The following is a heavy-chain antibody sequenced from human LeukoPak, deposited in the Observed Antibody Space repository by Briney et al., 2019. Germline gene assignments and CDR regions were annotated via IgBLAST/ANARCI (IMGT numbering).Heavy chain of an antibody. D-gene: IGHD3-10*01. J-gene: IGHJ5*02. V-gene: IGHV4-38-2*02. Sequence: SETLSLTCTVSGYSISSGYYWGWIRQPPGKGLEWIGSIYHSGSTYYNPSLKSRVTTSVDTSKNQSSLQLSSVTATDTAMYYCARTYYGDNWFDPWGQGTLVTVSS. CDR1: GYSISSGYY. CDR3: ARTYYGDNWFDP. CDR2: IYHSGST.